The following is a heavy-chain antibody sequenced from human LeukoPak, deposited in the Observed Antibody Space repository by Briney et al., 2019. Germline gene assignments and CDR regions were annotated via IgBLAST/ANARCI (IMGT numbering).Heavy chain of an antibody. Sequence: KPGGSLRLSCAASGLTFSSYSMNWVRQAPGKGLEWVSSISSSSSYIYYADSVKGRFTISRDNAKNSLYLQMNSLRAEDTAVYYCASLVGATLATDYWGQGTLVTVSS. CDR1: GLTFSSYS. D-gene: IGHD1-26*01. J-gene: IGHJ4*02. V-gene: IGHV3-21*01. CDR2: ISSSSSYI. CDR3: ASLVGATLATDY.